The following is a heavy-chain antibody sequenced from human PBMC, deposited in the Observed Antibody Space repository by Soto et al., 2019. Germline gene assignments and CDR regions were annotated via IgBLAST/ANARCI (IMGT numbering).Heavy chain of an antibody. CDR1: GGSISSGGYY. D-gene: IGHD4-17*01. J-gene: IGHJ4*02. V-gene: IGHV4-31*03. CDR3: ARVSFGDEGPHHIDY. Sequence: QVQLQESGPGLVKPSQTLSLTCTVSGGSISSGGYYWSWIRQHPGKGLEWIGYIYYSGSTYYNPSLKSRVTISVDTSKNQFSLKLSSVTAADTAVYYCARVSFGDEGPHHIDYWGQGTLVTVSS. CDR2: IYYSGST.